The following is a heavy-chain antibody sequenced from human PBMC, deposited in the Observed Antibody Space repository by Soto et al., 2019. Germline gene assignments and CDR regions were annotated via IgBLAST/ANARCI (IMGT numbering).Heavy chain of an antibody. CDR2: IYYSGNT. CDR3: ARGYQLRPDCHWFDP. D-gene: IGHD2-2*01. Sequence: QLQLQESGPGLVKPSETLSLTCTVSGGSISSTSYYWGWIRQPPGKGLEWIGSIYYSGNTYYNPSLKSRVTISVDTSKNQFSLKLSSVTAADTAVYYCARGYQLRPDCHWFDPWGQGTLVTVSS. CDR1: GGSISSTSYY. V-gene: IGHV4-39*01. J-gene: IGHJ5*02.